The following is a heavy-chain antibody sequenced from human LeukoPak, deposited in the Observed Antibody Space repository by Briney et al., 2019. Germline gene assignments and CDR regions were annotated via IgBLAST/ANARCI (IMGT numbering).Heavy chain of an antibody. CDR1: GYNFNRYA. CDR2: ISANNGNT. J-gene: IGHJ4*02. V-gene: IGHV1-18*01. D-gene: IGHD3-22*01. Sequence: ASVKVSCRASGYNFNRYAINWVRQAPGQGLEWMGWISANNGNTNYAQSLRGRVTMTTDTSTSTAYMELRSLRSDDTAVYYCARDRPGGIRISRHYYDSSGYYYYWGQGTLVTVSS. CDR3: ARDRPGGIRISRHYYDSSGYYYY.